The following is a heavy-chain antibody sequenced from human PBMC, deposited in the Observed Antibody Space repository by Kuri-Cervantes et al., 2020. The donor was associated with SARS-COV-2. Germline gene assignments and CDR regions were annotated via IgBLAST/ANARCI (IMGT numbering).Heavy chain of an antibody. V-gene: IGHV4-59*08. J-gene: IGHJ6*02. CDR3: ARHIVAHGRGGMDV. CDR1: GGSISIYY. CDR2: IYYSGST. Sequence: SEILSLTCTVSGGSISIYYWSWIRQPPGKGLEWIGYIYYSGSTNYNPSLKSRVTISVDTSKNQFSLKLSSVTAADTAVYYCARHIVAHGRGGMDVWGQGTTVTVSS. D-gene: IGHD2-15*01.